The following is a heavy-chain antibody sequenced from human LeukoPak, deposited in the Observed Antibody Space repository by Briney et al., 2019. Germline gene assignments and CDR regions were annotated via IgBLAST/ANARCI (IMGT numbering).Heavy chain of an antibody. CDR1: GYTFTSYG. J-gene: IGHJ6*02. CDR2: ISAYNGNT. Sequence: ASVKVSCKASGYTFTSYGISWVRRAPGQGLEWMGWISAYNGNTNYAQKLQGRVTMTTDTSTSTAYMELRSLRSDDTAVYYCARVEGRDYYYYYGMDVWGQGTTVTVSS. V-gene: IGHV1-18*01. CDR3: ARVEGRDYYYYYGMDV. D-gene: IGHD5-24*01.